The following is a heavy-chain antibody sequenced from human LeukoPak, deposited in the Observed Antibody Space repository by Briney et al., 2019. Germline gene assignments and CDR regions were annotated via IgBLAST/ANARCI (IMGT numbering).Heavy chain of an antibody. CDR2: IYHGGPT. J-gene: IGHJ4*02. Sequence: PSETLSLTCTVSGGSITSNYHYWGWIRQPPGKGLEWMGNIYHGGPTYYSPSLQSRITISVDTSKNQFYVNLRSVTAADTAVYYCARLLGSSYYSFDCWGQGTLVTVSS. CDR1: GGSITSNYHY. CDR3: ARLLGSSYYSFDC. V-gene: IGHV4-39*01. D-gene: IGHD3-22*01.